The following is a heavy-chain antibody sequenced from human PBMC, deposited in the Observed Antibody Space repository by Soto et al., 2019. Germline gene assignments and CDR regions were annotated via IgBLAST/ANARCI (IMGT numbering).Heavy chain of an antibody. D-gene: IGHD1-1*01. Sequence: QVHLVQCGAEVKKPGASVKVSCQGSGYSSTTYAITWVRQAPGQGLEWMGWISAHNGNTNYAQKLQGRVTVTRDTSTSTAYMELRSLRYDDTALYYCARGRYGDYWGQGALVTVSS. V-gene: IGHV1-18*01. CDR2: ISAHNGNT. CDR3: ARGRYGDY. CDR1: GYSSTTYA. J-gene: IGHJ4*02.